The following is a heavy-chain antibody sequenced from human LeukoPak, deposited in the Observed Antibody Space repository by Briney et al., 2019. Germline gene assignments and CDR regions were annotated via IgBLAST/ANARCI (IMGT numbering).Heavy chain of an antibody. CDR1: GFTVSTNC. CDR2: IYSGRTT. V-gene: IGHV3-53*04. CDR3: ARVDTVMAYYFDL. J-gene: IGHJ4*02. D-gene: IGHD5-18*01. Sequence: PGGSLRLSCAASGFTVSTNCMTWVRQAPGKGLEWASTIYSGRTTYDADSVMGRFTITRHNSRNTLYLQMNSLRAEDTAVYYCARVDTVMAYYFDLWGQGTLVTVSS.